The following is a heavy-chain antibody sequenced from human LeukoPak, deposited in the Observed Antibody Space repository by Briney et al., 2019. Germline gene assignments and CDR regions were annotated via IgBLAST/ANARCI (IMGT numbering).Heavy chain of an antibody. D-gene: IGHD3-16*01. V-gene: IGHV3-7*01. CDR2: IKQDGSEK. CDR1: GFTFSSYW. Sequence: RGSLRLSCAASGFTFSSYWMSWVRQAPGKGLEWVANIKQDGSEKYYVDSVKGRFTISRDNAKNSLYLQMNSLRAEDTALYCCASGRRLGYWGQGTLVTVSS. CDR3: ASGRRLGY. J-gene: IGHJ4*02.